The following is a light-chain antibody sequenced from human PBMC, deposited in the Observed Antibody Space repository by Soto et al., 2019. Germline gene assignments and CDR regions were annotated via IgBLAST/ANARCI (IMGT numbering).Light chain of an antibody. V-gene: IGKV3-20*01. Sequence: EIVLTQSPGTLSLSPGERATLSCRASQSVGSTYLAWYQQKPGQTPRLLIYGASSRATGIPDRFSGSGSGTDFTLTISRLEPEYFAVYYCQLYGSSITFGQGTRLENK. CDR2: GAS. CDR3: QLYGSSIT. J-gene: IGKJ5*01. CDR1: QSVGSTY.